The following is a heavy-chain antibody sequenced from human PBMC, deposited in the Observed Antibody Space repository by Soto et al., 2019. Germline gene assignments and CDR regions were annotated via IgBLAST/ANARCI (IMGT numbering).Heavy chain of an antibody. D-gene: IGHD2-8*01. CDR3: AKDPKSTIRFNWFDP. CDR2: LSGSGSGT. CDR1: GFTFSSYA. Sequence: EVQLSESGGGLVQPGGSLRLSCAASGFTFSSYAMSWVRQAPGKGLEWVSGLSGSGSGTYYADSVNGRFTISRDNSKKTLYLQMNSLRAENTAIYYCAKDPKSTIRFNWFDPWGQGTLVTVSS. V-gene: IGHV3-23*01. J-gene: IGHJ5*02.